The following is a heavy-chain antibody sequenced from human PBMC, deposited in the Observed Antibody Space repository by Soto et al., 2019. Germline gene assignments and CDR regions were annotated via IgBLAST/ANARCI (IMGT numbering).Heavy chain of an antibody. CDR3: ARDGVGGTAFWGYLDY. Sequence: QVQLVESGGGVVQPGRSLRLSCVASGFTFSGYXXXXVRQAPGKGLEWVAIIRYDGSNIYYADSVRGRFAISRDNSKNTLFLQMDSLGAEDTAVYYCARDGVGGTAFWGYLDYWGQGALVTVSS. CDR2: IRYDGSNI. CDR1: GFTFSGYX. D-gene: IGHD1-1*01. V-gene: IGHV3-33*01. J-gene: IGHJ4*02.